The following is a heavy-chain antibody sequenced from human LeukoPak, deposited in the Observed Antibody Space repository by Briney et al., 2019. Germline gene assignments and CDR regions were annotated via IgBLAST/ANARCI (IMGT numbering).Heavy chain of an antibody. CDR1: GFNFDDYA. J-gene: IGHJ3*02. CDR3: AKGTTMYAFDI. CDR2: ISGDGGST. V-gene: IGHV3-43*02. D-gene: IGHD1-1*01. Sequence: GGSLRLSCAAPGFNFDDYAIHWVRQAPGKGLEWVSLISGDGGSTFYADSVRGRFTISRDNSKNSLYLQMSSLRSEDTALYFCAKGTTMYAFDIWGQGTMVTVSS.